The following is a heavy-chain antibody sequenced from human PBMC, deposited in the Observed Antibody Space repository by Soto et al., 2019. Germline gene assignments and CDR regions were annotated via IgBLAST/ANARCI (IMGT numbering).Heavy chain of an antibody. CDR1: GGSVSSGSYY. Sequence: SETLSLTCTVSGGSVSSGSYYWSWIRQPPGKGLEWIGYIYYSGSTNYNPSLKSRVTISVDTSKNQFSLKLSSVTAADTAVYYCARDRYSYEGGWFDPWGQGTLVTVSS. D-gene: IGHD5-18*01. J-gene: IGHJ5*02. CDR2: IYYSGST. V-gene: IGHV4-61*01. CDR3: ARDRYSYEGGWFDP.